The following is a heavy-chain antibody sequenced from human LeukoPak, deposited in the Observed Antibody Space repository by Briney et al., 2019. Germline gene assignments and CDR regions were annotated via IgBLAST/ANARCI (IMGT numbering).Heavy chain of an antibody. J-gene: IGHJ4*02. Sequence: PRGSLRLSCAASGFTFTNYAMNRVRQAPGKELEWVSAISGSGGSSSYADSVRGRFTISRDNSNNMLYLQMNSLRAEDTAVYYCAKPLRDAGSFNYPYFDFWGQGTLVTVSS. D-gene: IGHD5-24*01. V-gene: IGHV3-23*01. CDR3: AKPLRDAGSFNYPYFDF. CDR1: GFTFTNYA. CDR2: ISGSGGSS.